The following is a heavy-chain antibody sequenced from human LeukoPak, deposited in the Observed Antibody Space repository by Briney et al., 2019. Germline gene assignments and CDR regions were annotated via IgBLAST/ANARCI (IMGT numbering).Heavy chain of an antibody. V-gene: IGHV3-48*03. CDR2: ISSSGGTI. CDR1: GFTFSSYE. Sequence: GGSLRLSCAASGFTFSSYEMNWVRQAPGKGLEWASYISSSGGTIYYADSVKGRFTISRDNAKNSLYLQMNSLRAEDTAVYYCARGGYGDYVRVDYWGQGTLVTVSS. CDR3: ARGGYGDYVRVDY. D-gene: IGHD4-17*01. J-gene: IGHJ4*02.